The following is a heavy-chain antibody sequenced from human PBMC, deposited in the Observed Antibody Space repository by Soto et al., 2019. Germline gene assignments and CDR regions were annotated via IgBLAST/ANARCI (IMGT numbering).Heavy chain of an antibody. CDR1: SGSITSRNW. Sequence: QVQLQESGPGLVKPSGTLSLTCAVSSGSITSRNWWSWVRQPPGKGLEWIGEISHGGNTNYNSSFKSRVTISIAKSKNQFSLNLNSGTAADRAFYYLASHLTMPGTRGFDSWAREPWSPSPQ. CDR3: ASHLTMPGTRGFDS. CDR2: ISHGGNT. V-gene: IGHV4-4*02. J-gene: IGHJ5*01. D-gene: IGHD6-13*01.